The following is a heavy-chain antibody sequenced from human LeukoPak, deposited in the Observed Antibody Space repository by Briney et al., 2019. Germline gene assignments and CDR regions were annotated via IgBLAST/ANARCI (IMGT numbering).Heavy chain of an antibody. D-gene: IGHD6-13*01. CDR1: GYTFTGYY. V-gene: IGHV1-2*02. Sequence: GASVKVSCKASGYTFTGYYMHWVRQAPGQGLEWMGWINPNSGGTNYAQKFQGRDTMTRDTSISTAYMELSRLRSDDTAVYYCARDSLEDSSSWLFDYWGQGTLVTVSS. CDR3: ARDSLEDSSSWLFDY. J-gene: IGHJ4*02. CDR2: INPNSGGT.